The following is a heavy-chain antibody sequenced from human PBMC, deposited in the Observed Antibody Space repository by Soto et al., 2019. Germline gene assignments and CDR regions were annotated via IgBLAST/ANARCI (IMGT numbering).Heavy chain of an antibody. Sequence: SETLSLTCSVSGDSISNLDYFWAWIRQPPGQALEYIGYIYKSATTYYNPSFESRVAISVDTSKSQFSLNVTSVTASDTAVYFCARGRYCLTGRCFPNWFDSWGQGALVTVSS. V-gene: IGHV4-30-4*01. CDR3: ARGRYCLTGRCFPNWFDS. CDR1: GDSISNLDYF. J-gene: IGHJ5*01. CDR2: IYKSATT. D-gene: IGHD7-27*01.